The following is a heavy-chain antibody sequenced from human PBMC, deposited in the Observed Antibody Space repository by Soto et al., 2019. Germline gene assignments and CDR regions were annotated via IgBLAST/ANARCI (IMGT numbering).Heavy chain of an antibody. V-gene: IGHV3-43*01. Sequence: PGGSLRLSCAASGFTFEDYTMHWIRQAPGKGLEWVSLIIWDGGNTYYADSVKGRFTISRDNSKNSLFLQMNTLRTEDTAWYYCAKAHDRGTYYFDYWGQGALVTVS. D-gene: IGHD3-10*01. CDR2: IIWDGGNT. CDR1: GFTFEDYT. J-gene: IGHJ4*02. CDR3: AKAHDRGTYYFDY.